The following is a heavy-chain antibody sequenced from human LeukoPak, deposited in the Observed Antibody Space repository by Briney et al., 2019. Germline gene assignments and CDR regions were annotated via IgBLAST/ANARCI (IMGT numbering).Heavy chain of an antibody. V-gene: IGHV1-2*02. J-gene: IGHJ6*03. CDR2: INPNSGGT. CDR3: ARAFREITIPMDV. CDR1: GYTFTGYY. D-gene: IGHD3-3*01. Sequence: GASVKVSCKASGYTFTGYYMHWVRQAPGQGLEWMGWINPNSGGTNYAQKFQGRVTMTRDTSTSTAYMELSRLRSDDTAVYYCARAFREITIPMDVWGKGTTVTVSS.